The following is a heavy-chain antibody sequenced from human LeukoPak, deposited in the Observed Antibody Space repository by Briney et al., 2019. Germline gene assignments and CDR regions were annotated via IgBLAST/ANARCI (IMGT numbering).Heavy chain of an antibody. CDR1: GFSFSSYA. CDR3: AKDWGNAPVVDYYYEYY. Sequence: GGSLRLSCAASGFSFSSYAMSWVRQAPGKGLEWVSAISGSGGSTYYADSVKGRFTISRDNSKNTLYLQMNSLRAEDTAVYYCAKDWGNAPVVDYYYEYYWGQETLVTVSS. V-gene: IGHV3-23*01. J-gene: IGHJ4*02. D-gene: IGHD3-22*01. CDR2: ISGSGGST.